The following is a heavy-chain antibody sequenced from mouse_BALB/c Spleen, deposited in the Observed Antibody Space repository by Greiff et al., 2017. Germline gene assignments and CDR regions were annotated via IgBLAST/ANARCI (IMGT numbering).Heavy chain of an antibody. CDR3: ARAYYRYDAWFAY. J-gene: IGHJ3*01. CDR1: GFSLSTSGMG. V-gene: IGHV8-8*01. CDR2: IWWDDDK. Sequence: QVTLKVSGPGILQPSQTLSLTCSFSGFSLSTSGMGVGWIRQPSGKGLEWLAHIWWDDDKRYNPALKSRLTISKDTSSNQVFLKIASVDTADTATYYCARAYYRYDAWFAYWGQGTLVTVSA. D-gene: IGHD2-14*01.